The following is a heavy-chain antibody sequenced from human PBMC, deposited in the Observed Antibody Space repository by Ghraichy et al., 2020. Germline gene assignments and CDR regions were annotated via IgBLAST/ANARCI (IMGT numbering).Heavy chain of an antibody. Sequence: SETLSLTCTVSGGSISSYYWSWIRQPAGKGLEWIGRIHNSGSTNYNPSLKSRVSMSADTSKKQLYLKMSSVTAAGTAVYYCTSDVGDGYFDYWGQGTLVTVSS. CDR1: GGSISSYY. V-gene: IGHV4-4*07. J-gene: IGHJ4*02. CDR2: IHNSGST. CDR3: TSDVGDGYFDY.